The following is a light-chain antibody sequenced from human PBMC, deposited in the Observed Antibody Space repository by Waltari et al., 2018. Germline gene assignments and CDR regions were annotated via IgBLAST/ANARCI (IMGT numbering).Light chain of an antibody. CDR1: QGIRKD. CDR3: LQRDDYPLT. J-gene: IGKJ1*01. V-gene: IGKV1-17*01. CDR2: GAS. Sequence: DIKMTPSPSSLSASVGDIVPISCRASQGIRKDLGWYQQKPGKAPKRLIYGASSLQSGVPSRFSGSGSGTEFTLTISSLQPEDFATYYCLQRDDYPLTFGQGTKVEIK.